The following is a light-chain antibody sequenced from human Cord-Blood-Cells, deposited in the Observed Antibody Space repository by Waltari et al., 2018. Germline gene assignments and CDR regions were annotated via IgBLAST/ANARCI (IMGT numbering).Light chain of an antibody. CDR2: DVS. V-gene: IGLV2-11*01. CDR1: RSDVGGSKY. J-gene: IGLJ1*01. CDR3: CSYAGSYV. Sequence: QSALTQPRPVSGSPGQSVTISCTGTRSDVGGSKYVSCYHQHPGKAHKPMIYDVSKRPSGVPDRFSGSKAGNTASLTISGRQAEDEADYYCCSYAGSYVFGTGTKVTVL.